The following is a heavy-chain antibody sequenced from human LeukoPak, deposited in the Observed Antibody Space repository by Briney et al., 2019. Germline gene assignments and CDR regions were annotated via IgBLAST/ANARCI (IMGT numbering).Heavy chain of an antibody. V-gene: IGHV4-4*07. J-gene: IGHJ3*02. Sequence: PSETLSLTCTVSGGSISSYYWRWIRQPAGEGLEWIGRIYTSGSTNCNPSLKSRVTMSVDTSKNQFSLKLSSVTAADTAVYYCARVGFMIAARQNAFDIWGQGTMVTVSS. CDR2: IYTSGST. CDR1: GGSISSYY. D-gene: IGHD3-22*01. CDR3: ARVGFMIAARQNAFDI.